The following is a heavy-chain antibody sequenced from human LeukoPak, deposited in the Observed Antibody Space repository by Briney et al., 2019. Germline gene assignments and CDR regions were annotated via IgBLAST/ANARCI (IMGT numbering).Heavy chain of an antibody. Sequence: SVKVSCKASGGTFSSYTISWVRQAPGQGLEWMGRIIPILGIANYAQKFQGRVTITADKSTSTAYMELSSLRSEDTAVYYCARETDIVVVVAAHPGALDIWGQGTMVTVSS. CDR1: GGTFSSYT. J-gene: IGHJ3*02. CDR3: ARETDIVVVVAAHPGALDI. CDR2: IIPILGIA. V-gene: IGHV1-69*04. D-gene: IGHD2-15*01.